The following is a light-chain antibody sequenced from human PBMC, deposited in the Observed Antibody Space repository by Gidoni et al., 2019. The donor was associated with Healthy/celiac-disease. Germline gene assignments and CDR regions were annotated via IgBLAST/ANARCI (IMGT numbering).Light chain of an antibody. J-gene: IGLJ1*01. V-gene: IGLV2-14*01. Sequence: QSALTQPASVSGSPGQPITISCTGTSSDVGGYNYVSWYQQHPGKAPKLMIYEVSNRPSGVSNRFSGSKSGNTASLTISVLQAEDEADYYCSSYTSSSTFYVFGTGTKVTVL. CDR1: SSDVGGYNY. CDR3: SSYTSSSTFYV. CDR2: EVS.